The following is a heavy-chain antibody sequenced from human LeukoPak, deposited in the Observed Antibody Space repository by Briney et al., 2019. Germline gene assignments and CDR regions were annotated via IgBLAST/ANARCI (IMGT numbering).Heavy chain of an antibody. CDR2: ISWNSGSI. CDR1: GFTFDDYA. D-gene: IGHD3-22*01. V-gene: IGHV3-9*01. Sequence: GGSLRLSCAASGFTFDDYAMHWVRQAPGKGLEWVSGISWNSGSIGYADSVKGRFTISRDNAKNSLYLQMNSLRAEDTALYYCATSRGYDSSGYSPFYYYYYGMDVWGQGTTVTVSS. J-gene: IGHJ6*02. CDR3: ATSRGYDSSGYSPFYYYYYGMDV.